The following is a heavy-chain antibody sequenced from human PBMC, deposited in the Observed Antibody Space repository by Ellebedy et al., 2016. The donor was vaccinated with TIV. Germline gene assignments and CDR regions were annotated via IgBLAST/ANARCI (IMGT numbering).Heavy chain of an antibody. CDR2: VSGSGFVT. J-gene: IGHJ5*01. V-gene: IGHV3-23*01. CDR1: GFSFSDYA. CDR3: AKDVVYSDGSDINWFDS. Sequence: GGSLRLSXAGSGFSFSDYAMSWVRQAPGKGREWFSVVSGSGFVTYYADSVKGRFTISRDNSKNTLSLQMNSLRAGDTAIYYCAKDVVYSDGSDINWFDSWGQGTLVTVSS. D-gene: IGHD5-24*01.